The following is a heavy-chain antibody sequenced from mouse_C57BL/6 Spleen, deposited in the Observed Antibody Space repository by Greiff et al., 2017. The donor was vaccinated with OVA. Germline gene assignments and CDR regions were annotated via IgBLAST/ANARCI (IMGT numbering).Heavy chain of an antibody. CDR1: GYTFTSYW. CDR3: ARGVITTVVNWYFDV. CDR2: IYPSASET. Sequence: QVQLQQPGAELVRPGSSVKLSCKASGYTFTSYWMDWVKQRPGQGLEWIGNIYPSASETHYNQKFKDKATLTVDKSSSTAYMQLSSLTSEDSAVYYCARGVITTVVNWYFDVWGTGTTVTVSS. V-gene: IGHV1-61*01. D-gene: IGHD1-1*01. J-gene: IGHJ1*03.